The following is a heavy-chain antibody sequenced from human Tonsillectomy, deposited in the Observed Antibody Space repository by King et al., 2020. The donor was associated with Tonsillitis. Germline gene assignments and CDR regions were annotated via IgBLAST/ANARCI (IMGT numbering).Heavy chain of an antibody. CDR2: IYYSGST. V-gene: IGHV4-59*08. D-gene: IGHD6-19*01. J-gene: IGHJ5*02. Sequence: QLQESGPGLVKPSETLPLTCTVSGGSISSYYWSWIRQPPGKGLEWIGYIYYSGSTNYNPSLKSRVTISVDTSKNQFSLKLSSVTAADTAVYYCARHGPVEQWLSVWFDPWGQGTLVTVSS. CDR1: GGSISSYY. CDR3: ARHGPVEQWLSVWFDP.